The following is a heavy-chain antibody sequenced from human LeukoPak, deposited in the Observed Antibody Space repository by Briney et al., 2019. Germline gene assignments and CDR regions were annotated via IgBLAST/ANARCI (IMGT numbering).Heavy chain of an antibody. CDR1: GFTFDDYA. D-gene: IGHD3-3*01. J-gene: IGHJ3*02. V-gene: IGHV3-9*01. CDR3: ARARGDFWSGYYLPTHDAFDI. CDR2: ISWNSGSI. Sequence: GRSLRLSCAASGFTFDDYAMHWVRQAPGRGLEWVSGISWNSGSIGYADSVKGRFTISRDNAKNSLYLQMNSLRAEDTALYYCARARGDFWSGYYLPTHDAFDIWGQGTMVTVSS.